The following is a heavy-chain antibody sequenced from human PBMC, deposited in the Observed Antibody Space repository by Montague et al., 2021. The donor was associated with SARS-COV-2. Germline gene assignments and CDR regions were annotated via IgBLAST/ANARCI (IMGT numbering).Heavy chain of an antibody. V-gene: IGHV3-23*01. J-gene: IGHJ4*02. D-gene: IGHD6-13*01. CDR1: GFSFSDYT. CDR3: AKTGDALSWSPFDF. Sequence: SLRLSCAASGFSFSDYTMNWVRQAPGKGLEWVSSINGYGGSTKYADSVKGRFTISRDNAKNTLYLQMNSLRAEDTAVYYCAKTGDALSWSPFDFWGQGAMATVSS. CDR2: INGYGGST.